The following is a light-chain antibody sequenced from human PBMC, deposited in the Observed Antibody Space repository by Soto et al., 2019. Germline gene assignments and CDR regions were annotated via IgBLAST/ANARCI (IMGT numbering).Light chain of an antibody. CDR1: QDISNY. Sequence: DIQMTQSPSSLSASVGDRVTITCRATQDISNYLAWYQQKPGKVPNLLIYAASTLQSGVPSRFSDSGSGTDFTLTIRSLQPEDVATYYCQKYNSAPPSTFGQGTKVEI. V-gene: IGKV1-27*01. CDR3: QKYNSAPPST. J-gene: IGKJ1*01. CDR2: AAS.